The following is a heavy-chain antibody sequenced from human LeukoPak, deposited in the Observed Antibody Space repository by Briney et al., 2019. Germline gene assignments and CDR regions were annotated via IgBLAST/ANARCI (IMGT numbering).Heavy chain of an antibody. Sequence: GASVKVSXKASGYTFTSYGISWVRQAPGQGLEWMGWISAYNGNTNYAQKLQGRVTMTTDTSTSTAYMELRSLRSDDTAVYYCAREMYDYVWGSYRYPLDYWGQGTLVTVSS. V-gene: IGHV1-18*01. CDR3: AREMYDYVWGSYRYPLDY. D-gene: IGHD3-16*02. J-gene: IGHJ4*02. CDR1: GYTFTSYG. CDR2: ISAYNGNT.